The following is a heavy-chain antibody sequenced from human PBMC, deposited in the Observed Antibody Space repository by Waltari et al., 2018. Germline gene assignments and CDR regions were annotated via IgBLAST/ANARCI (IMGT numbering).Heavy chain of an antibody. Sequence: QVQLVQSGAEVKKPGASVKVSCKASGYTFTGYYMHWVRKAPGQGLEWMGRINPNSGGTNYAQKFQGRVTMTRDTSISTAYMELSRLRSDDTAVYYCARERYYDSSSDFDYWGQGTLVTVSS. CDR1: GYTFTGYY. J-gene: IGHJ4*02. D-gene: IGHD3-22*01. CDR3: ARERYYDSSSDFDY. CDR2: INPNSGGT. V-gene: IGHV1-2*06.